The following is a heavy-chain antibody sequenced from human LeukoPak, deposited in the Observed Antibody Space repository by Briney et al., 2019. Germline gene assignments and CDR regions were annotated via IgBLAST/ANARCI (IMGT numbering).Heavy chain of an antibody. CDR3: ATYGGNTAEYFQH. CDR2: IVPPLGTA. CDR1: GGTYSRYS. Sequence: ASVKVSCKASGGTYSRYSITWVRQAPGQGLEWMGGIVPPLGTANYAQKFQGRVTITKDESTNTAYMELTSLTSEDAAVYYCATYGGNTAEYFQHWGQGTLVSVSS. V-gene: IGHV1-69*16. D-gene: IGHD4-23*01. J-gene: IGHJ1*01.